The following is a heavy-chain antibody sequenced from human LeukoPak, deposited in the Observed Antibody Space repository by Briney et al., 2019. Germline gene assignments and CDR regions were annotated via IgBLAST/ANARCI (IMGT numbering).Heavy chain of an antibody. CDR3: AKDPYGDYGYYYYMDV. V-gene: IGHV3-30*18. J-gene: IGHJ6*03. CDR1: GFTFSTYG. Sequence: GGSLRLSCAASGFTFSTYGMHWVRQAPGKGLEWVAVISYDGSNKYYADSVKGRFTISRDNSKNTLYLQMNSLRAEDTAVYYCAKDPYGDYGYYYYMDVWGKGTTVTVSS. CDR2: ISYDGSNK. D-gene: IGHD4-17*01.